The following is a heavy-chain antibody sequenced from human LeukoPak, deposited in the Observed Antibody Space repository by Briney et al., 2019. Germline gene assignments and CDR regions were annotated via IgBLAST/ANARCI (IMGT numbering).Heavy chain of an antibody. J-gene: IGHJ4*02. CDR2: INHSGST. CDR1: GGSFSGYY. CDR3: ARHGRWLLRRYYFDY. Sequence: SETLSLTCAVYGGSFSGYYWSWIRQPPGKGLEWIGEINHSGSTNYNPSLKSRVTISVDTSKNQFSLKLSSVTAADTAVYYCARHGRWLLRRYYFDYWGQGTLVTVSS. D-gene: IGHD3-22*01. V-gene: IGHV4-34*01.